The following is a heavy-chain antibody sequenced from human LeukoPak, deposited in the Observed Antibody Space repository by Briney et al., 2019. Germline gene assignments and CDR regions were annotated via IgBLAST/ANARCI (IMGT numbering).Heavy chain of an antibody. CDR2: IYYSGST. CDR1: GGSISSYY. D-gene: IGHD6-19*01. Sequence: PSETLSLTCTVSGGSISSYYWSWIRQPPGKGLEWIGYIYYSGSTNYNPSLKSRVTISVDTSRNQFSLKLSSVTAADTAVYYCARVRSSGWYYFDYWGQGTLVTVSS. CDR3: ARVRSSGWYYFDY. V-gene: IGHV4-59*01. J-gene: IGHJ4*02.